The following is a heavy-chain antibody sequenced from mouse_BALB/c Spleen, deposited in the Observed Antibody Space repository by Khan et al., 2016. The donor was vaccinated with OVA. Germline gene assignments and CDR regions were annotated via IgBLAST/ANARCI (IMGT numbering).Heavy chain of an antibody. CDR2: IWGGGST. D-gene: IGHD3-3*01. V-gene: IGHV2-6-4*01. Sequence: QVQLKQSGPGLVAPSQSLSITCTVSGCSLSRYSVHWVRQPPGKGLEWLGIIWGGGSTDYNSALKSRLSISKDNSKSQVFLKVNSRQTDDTAIYYCARNRDGGSYWYFDVWGAGTTVTVSS. CDR1: GCSLSRYS. J-gene: IGHJ1*01. CDR3: ARNRDGGSYWYFDV.